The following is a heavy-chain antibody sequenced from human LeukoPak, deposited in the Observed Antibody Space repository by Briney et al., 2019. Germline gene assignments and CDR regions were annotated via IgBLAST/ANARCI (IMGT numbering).Heavy chain of an antibody. D-gene: IGHD3-10*01. J-gene: IGHJ4*02. Sequence: SETLSLTCTVSGGSISNYYWSWIRQPPGKGLEWIGYIYYSGSANYNPSLKSRVTISVDTSKNQFSLKLNSVTAADTAVYYCARRAYGSGSFNRYYFDYWGQGTLVAVSS. V-gene: IGHV4-59*08. CDR1: GGSISNYY. CDR3: ARRAYGSGSFNRYYFDY. CDR2: IYYSGSA.